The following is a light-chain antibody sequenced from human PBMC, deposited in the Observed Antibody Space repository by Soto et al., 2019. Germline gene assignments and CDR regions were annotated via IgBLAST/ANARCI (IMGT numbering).Light chain of an antibody. V-gene: IGLV2-14*03. CDR2: DVN. CDR3: SSYTSSTTLS. Sequence: QSALTQPASVSGSPGQSITISCTGTSSDVGGYNFVSWYQQHPGKAPKLMIYDVNNRPSGVSYRFSGSKSGNTASLTISGLQADDEADYYCSSYTSSTTLSFGGGTKLTVL. J-gene: IGLJ2*01. CDR1: SSDVGGYNF.